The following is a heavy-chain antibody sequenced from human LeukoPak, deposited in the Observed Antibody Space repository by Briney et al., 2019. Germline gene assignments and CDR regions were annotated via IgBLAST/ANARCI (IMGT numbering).Heavy chain of an antibody. Sequence: ASETLSLTCAVYGGSFSGYYWSWIRQHPGKGLKWIGYIYNSRSTYYNPSLKSRVTISVDTSKNQFSLKLSSVSAADTAVYYCAGLRGRPHAFDIWGQGTVVTVSS. J-gene: IGHJ3*02. CDR3: AGLRGRPHAFDI. CDR2: IYNSRST. V-gene: IGHV4-31*11. CDR1: GGSFSGYY. D-gene: IGHD5-12*01.